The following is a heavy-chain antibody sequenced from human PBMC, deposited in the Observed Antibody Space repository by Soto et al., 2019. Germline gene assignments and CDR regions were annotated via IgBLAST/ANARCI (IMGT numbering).Heavy chain of an antibody. J-gene: IGHJ4*02. CDR3: TREHGGSYFEPFGY. CDR1: GYTFTIYV. Sequence: QVQLVQSGAEEKKPGASVKVSCKASGYTFTIYVMHWVRQAPGQRPEWMGWINTGNGHTKYSQNFQGRVTFTRDTXXSTVYMELSSLNSEDTAVYYCTREHGGSYFEPFGYWGQGTLVTVSS. D-gene: IGHD1-26*01. CDR2: INTGNGHT. V-gene: IGHV1-3*05.